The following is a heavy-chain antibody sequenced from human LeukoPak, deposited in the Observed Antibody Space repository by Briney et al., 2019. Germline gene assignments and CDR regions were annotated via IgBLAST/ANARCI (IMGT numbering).Heavy chain of an antibody. V-gene: IGHV3-21*04. Sequence: GGSLRLSCAASGFTFSSYTMNWVRQAPGKGLEWVSSISGSSSYIFYAESLKGRFTISRDNAKNTLYLEMNSLRTDDTALYFCARDVWRRAFYYAMDVWGLGTTVAVSS. CDR1: GFTFSSYT. D-gene: IGHD2-21*01. J-gene: IGHJ6*02. CDR2: ISGSSSYI. CDR3: ARDVWRRAFYYAMDV.